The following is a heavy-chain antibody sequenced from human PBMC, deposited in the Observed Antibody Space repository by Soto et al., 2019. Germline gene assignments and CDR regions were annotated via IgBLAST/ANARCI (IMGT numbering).Heavy chain of an antibody. V-gene: IGHV4-59*08. CDR3: ARRYSSSFDY. Sequence: SETLSLTCTVSGGSISSYYWSWFRQPPGKGLEWIGYIYYSGSTNYNPSLKSRVTISVDTSKNQFSLKLSSVTAADTAVYYCARRYSSSFDYWGPGTLVNVSS. J-gene: IGHJ4*02. D-gene: IGHD6-13*01. CDR1: GGSISSYY. CDR2: IYYSGST.